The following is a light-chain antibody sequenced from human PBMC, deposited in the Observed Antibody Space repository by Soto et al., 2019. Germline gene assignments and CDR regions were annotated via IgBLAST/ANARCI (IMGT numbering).Light chain of an antibody. J-gene: IGKJ1*01. CDR1: QSVSTSK. Sequence: EIVLTQSPGTLSLSPGERATLSCRTSQSVSTSKLAWYQQRPGQAPRLLMYDASRRATGIPDRFSGSGSGTDFTLTISRLEPEDVEVYYCQQYVNFVWKFGQGTKADIX. V-gene: IGKV3-20*01. CDR2: DAS. CDR3: QQYVNFVWK.